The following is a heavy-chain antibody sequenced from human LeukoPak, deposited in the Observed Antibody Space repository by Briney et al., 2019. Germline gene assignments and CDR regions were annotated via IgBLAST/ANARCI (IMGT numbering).Heavy chain of an antibody. D-gene: IGHD3-16*01. Sequence: GGSLRLSCATSGFTFSSYAMSWVRQASGKGLEWVSPIYSDGSTYYADSVKGRFTVSRDHSTNTLSLHMNSLRAEDTAVYYWGGGGGRLDYWGQGTLVIVSS. CDR1: GFTFSSYA. J-gene: IGHJ4*02. V-gene: IGHV3-23*05. CDR2: IYSDGST. CDR3: GGGGGRLDY.